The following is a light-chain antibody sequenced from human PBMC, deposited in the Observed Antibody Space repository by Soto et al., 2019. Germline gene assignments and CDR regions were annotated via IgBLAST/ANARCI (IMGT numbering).Light chain of an antibody. CDR1: QSVSSY. Sequence: EIVLTQSPATLSLSPGERATLSCRASQSVSSYLAWYQQKPGQAPRLLIYDASNRATGIPARFSGSGSGTDFTLTISSVEAEDVAVYYCQQRSNSPITFGGGTKVEIK. J-gene: IGKJ4*01. CDR2: DAS. V-gene: IGKV3-11*01. CDR3: QQRSNSPIT.